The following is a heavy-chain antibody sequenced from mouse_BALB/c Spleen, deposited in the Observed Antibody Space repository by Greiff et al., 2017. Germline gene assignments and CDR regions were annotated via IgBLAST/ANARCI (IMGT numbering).Heavy chain of an antibody. V-gene: IGHV1-7*01. Sequence: VQLQQSGAELAKPGASVKMSCKASGYTFTSYWMHWVKQRPGQGLEWIGYINPSTGYTEYNQKFKDKATLTADKSSSTAYMQLSSLTSEDSAVYYCARDRYDRDAMDYWGQGTSVTVSS. J-gene: IGHJ4*01. D-gene: IGHD2-14*01. CDR1: GYTFTSYW. CDR2: INPSTGYT. CDR3: ARDRYDRDAMDY.